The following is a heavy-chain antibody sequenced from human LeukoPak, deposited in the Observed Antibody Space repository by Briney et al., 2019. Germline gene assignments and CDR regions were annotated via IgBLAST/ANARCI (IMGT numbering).Heavy chain of an antibody. CDR3: ARQITSPYYYYGMDV. Sequence: GGSLRLSCAASGFTFSSYAMSWVRQAPGKGLEWVSAIGGSGGSTYYADSVKGRFTISRDNSKNTLYLQMNSLRAEDTAVYYCARQITSPYYYYGMDVWGQGTTVTVSS. V-gene: IGHV3-23*01. CDR1: GFTFSSYA. CDR2: IGGSGGST. J-gene: IGHJ6*02. D-gene: IGHD3-10*01.